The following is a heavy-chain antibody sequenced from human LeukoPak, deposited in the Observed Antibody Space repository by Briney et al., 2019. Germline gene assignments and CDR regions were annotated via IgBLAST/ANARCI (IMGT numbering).Heavy chain of an antibody. J-gene: IGHJ4*02. D-gene: IGHD3-22*01. CDR3: ARGLTYDSSGYPLDS. V-gene: IGHV4-34*01. CDR1: GGSFSDYR. CDR2: INHSGST. Sequence: SETLSLTCAVYGGSFSDYRWSWIRQSPGKGLEWIGEINHSGSTNYNPSLKSRVTISVDTSKNQFSLKLSSVTAADTAVYYCARGLTYDSSGYPLDSWGQGTLVTVSS.